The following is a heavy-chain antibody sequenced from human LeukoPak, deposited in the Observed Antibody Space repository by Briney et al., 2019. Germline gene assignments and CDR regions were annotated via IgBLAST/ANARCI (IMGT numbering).Heavy chain of an antibody. CDR1: GYTFTSYD. V-gene: IGHV1-8*01. J-gene: IGHJ4*02. Sequence: ASVKVSCKGSGYTFTSYDINWVRQAPGQGLEWMGWMNPNSGNTGYAQKFQGRVTMTRNTSISTAYMELSSLRSEDTAVYYCARGGGSYYGRKNRPLKEFDYWGQGTLVTVSS. CDR3: ARGGGSYYGRKNRPLKEFDY. CDR2: MNPNSGNT. D-gene: IGHD1-26*01.